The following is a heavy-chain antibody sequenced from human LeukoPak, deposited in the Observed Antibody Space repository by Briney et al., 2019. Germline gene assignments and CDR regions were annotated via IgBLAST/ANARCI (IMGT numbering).Heavy chain of an antibody. CDR1: GGTFSSYA. Sequence: SVKVSCEASGGTFSSYAISWVRQAPGQGLEWVGGIIPVFGTANYAQKFQGRVTITTDESMSTAYMELSSLRSEDTAVYYCARDSGSDYYYYMDVWGKGTTVIVSS. V-gene: IGHV1-69*05. J-gene: IGHJ6*03. CDR3: ARDSGSDYYYYMDV. CDR2: IIPVFGTA.